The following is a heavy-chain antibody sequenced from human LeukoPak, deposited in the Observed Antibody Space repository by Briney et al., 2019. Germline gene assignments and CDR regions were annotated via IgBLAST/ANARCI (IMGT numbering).Heavy chain of an antibody. Sequence: NPGGSLRLSCAASGFTFSDYYMSWIRQAPGKGLEWVSYISGSGGTIYYTDSVKGRFTISRDNAKNSLYLQMNSLRAEDTAVYYCARDKGSRATQFDYWGQGTLVTVSS. CDR3: ARDKGSRATQFDY. V-gene: IGHV3-11*01. CDR2: ISGSGGTI. J-gene: IGHJ4*02. CDR1: GFTFSDYY. D-gene: IGHD1-26*01.